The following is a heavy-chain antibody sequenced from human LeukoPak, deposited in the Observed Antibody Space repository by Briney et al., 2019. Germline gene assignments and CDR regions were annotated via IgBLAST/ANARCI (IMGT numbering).Heavy chain of an antibody. Sequence: GGSLRLSCAASGFTFSSYAMHWVRQAPGKGLEWVALISYDGSNEYYADSVKGRFTVSRDRSKNTLYLQMNSLRAEDTALYYCARDRTMTTVTDFDSWGQGTLVTVSS. CDR1: GFTFSSYA. CDR3: ARDRTMTTVTDFDS. CDR2: ISYDGSNE. J-gene: IGHJ4*02. V-gene: IGHV3-30-3*01. D-gene: IGHD4-17*01.